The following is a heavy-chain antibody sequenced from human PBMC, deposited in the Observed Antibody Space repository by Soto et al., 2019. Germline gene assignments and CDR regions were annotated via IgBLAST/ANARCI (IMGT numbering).Heavy chain of an antibody. CDR1: GFTFSSYG. V-gene: IGHV3-30*18. D-gene: IGHD2-2*01. Sequence: GGSLRLSCAASGFTFSSYGMHWVRQAPGKGLEWVAVISYDGSNKYYADSVKGRFTISRDNSKNTLYLQMNSLRAEDTAVYYCAKDLLPSIVVVPAAPEWFDPWGQGTLVTVSS. CDR3: AKDLLPSIVVVPAAPEWFDP. CDR2: ISYDGSNK. J-gene: IGHJ5*02.